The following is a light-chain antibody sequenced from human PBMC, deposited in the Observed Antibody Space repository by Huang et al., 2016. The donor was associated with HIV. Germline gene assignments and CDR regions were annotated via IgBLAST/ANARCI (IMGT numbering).Light chain of an antibody. J-gene: IGKJ1*01. Sequence: DIQMTQSPSSLSASVGDRVTITCRASQGISNSLSWYQQKTGKAPKLLFYAASRLESGVPSRFSGSGSGTDYTLTISSLQPEDFATYYCQQYYSTPWTFGQGTKVDIK. CDR2: AAS. CDR3: QQYYSTPWT. V-gene: IGKV1-NL1*01. CDR1: QGISNS.